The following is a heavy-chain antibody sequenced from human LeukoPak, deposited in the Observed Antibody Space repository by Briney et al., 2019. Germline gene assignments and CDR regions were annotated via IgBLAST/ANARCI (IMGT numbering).Heavy chain of an antibody. D-gene: IGHD4-17*01. CDR1: GDSISNTSYY. Sequence: SETLSLTCTVSGDSISNTSYYWDWIRQPPGKGLEWIGTIYYDGATFYNPSLESRVTMSVDTSKNQFSLKLSSVTAADTAVYYCARRISVDYARHWGQGTLVTVSS. J-gene: IGHJ4*02. CDR3: ARRISVDYARH. CDR2: IYYDGAT. V-gene: IGHV4-39*01.